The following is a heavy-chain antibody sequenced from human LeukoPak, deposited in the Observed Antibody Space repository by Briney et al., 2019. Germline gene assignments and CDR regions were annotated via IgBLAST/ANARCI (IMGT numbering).Heavy chain of an antibody. V-gene: IGHV3-48*02. Sequence: GGSLRLSCAASGLTFSNAWMSWVRQAPGKGLEWVSYISSSSSTIFYADSVKGRFTISRNNARNSLYLQMHSLRDEDTAVYYCARAWYSWGYYFDYWGQGTLVTVSS. D-gene: IGHD1-26*01. J-gene: IGHJ4*02. CDR2: ISSSSSTI. CDR3: ARAWYSWGYYFDY. CDR1: GLTFSNAW.